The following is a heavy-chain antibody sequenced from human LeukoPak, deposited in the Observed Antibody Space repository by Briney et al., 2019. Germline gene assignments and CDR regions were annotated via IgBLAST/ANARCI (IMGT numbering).Heavy chain of an antibody. D-gene: IGHD3-22*01. V-gene: IGHV3-23*01. CDR1: GFTFSSYA. CDR2: FSGSGSST. Sequence: GGSLRLSCAASGFTFSSYAMNWVRQAPGKGLEWVSTFSGSGSSTYYADSVKGRFTISRDNSKNTLYLQMNSLRAEDTAVSYCAKGYDSSGYYYYNYWGQGTLVTVSS. J-gene: IGHJ4*02. CDR3: AKGYDSSGYYYYNY.